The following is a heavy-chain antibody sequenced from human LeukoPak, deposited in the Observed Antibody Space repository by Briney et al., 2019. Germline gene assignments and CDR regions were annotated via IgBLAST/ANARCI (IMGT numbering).Heavy chain of an antibody. CDR3: AKDSSSSWAPFDFDY. CDR2: ISGSGGST. D-gene: IGHD6-13*01. J-gene: IGHJ4*02. CDR1: GFTFSSYA. Sequence: PGGSLRLSCAASGFTFSSYAMSWVRQAPGKGLEWVSAISGSGGSTYYADSVRGRFTISRDNSKNTLYLQMNSLRAEDTAVYYCAKDSSSSWAPFDFDYWGQGTLVTVSS. V-gene: IGHV3-23*01.